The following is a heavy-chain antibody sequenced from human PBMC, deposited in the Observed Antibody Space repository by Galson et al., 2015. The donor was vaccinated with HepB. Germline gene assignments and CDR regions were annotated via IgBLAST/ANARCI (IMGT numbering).Heavy chain of an antibody. D-gene: IGHD2-2*01. CDR1: GFTFSSYA. CDR2: ISYDGSNK. Sequence: SLRLSCAASGFTFSSYAMHWVRQAPGKGLEWVAVISYDGSNKYYADSVKGRFTISRDNSKNTLYLQTDSLRAEDTAVYYCAREAIVSTSHQRSTWGQGTLVTVSS. V-gene: IGHV3-30-3*01. J-gene: IGHJ5*02. CDR3: AREAIVSTSHQRST.